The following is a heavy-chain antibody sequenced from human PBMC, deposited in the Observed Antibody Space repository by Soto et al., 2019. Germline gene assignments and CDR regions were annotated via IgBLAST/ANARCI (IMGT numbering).Heavy chain of an antibody. Sequence: SHTVSLTCAVYGGTFSAYSWGWIRQPPGKGLEWIGEINHSGSTNYNPSLKSRVTISVDTSKNQFSLKLSSVTAADTAVYYCARFYGSVYGMDVCGQGTTVT. V-gene: IGHV4-34*01. CDR1: GGTFSAYS. D-gene: IGHD3-10*01. CDR2: INHSGST. CDR3: ARFYGSVYGMDV. J-gene: IGHJ6*02.